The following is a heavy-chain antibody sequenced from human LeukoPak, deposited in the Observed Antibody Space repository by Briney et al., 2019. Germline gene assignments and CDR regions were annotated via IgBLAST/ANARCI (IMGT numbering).Heavy chain of an antibody. CDR3: ARVVIIPLYYYYYMDV. V-gene: IGHV3-9*01. CDR2: ISWNSGSI. CDR1: GFTFDDYA. J-gene: IGHJ6*03. D-gene: IGHD3-3*01. Sequence: GRSLRLSCAASGFTFDDYAMHWVRQAPGKGLEWVSGISWNSGSIGYADSVKGRFTISRDNAKNSLYLQMNSLRAEDTAVYYCARVVIIPLYYYYYMDVWGKGTTVTVSS.